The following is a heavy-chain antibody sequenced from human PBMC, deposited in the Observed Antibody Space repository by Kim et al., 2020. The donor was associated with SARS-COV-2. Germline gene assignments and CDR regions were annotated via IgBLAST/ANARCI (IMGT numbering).Heavy chain of an antibody. CDR3: AKYNIVVVPAAISRWFDP. Sequence: GGSLRLSCAASGFTFSSYAMSWVRQAPGKGLEWVSAISGSCGSTYYADSVKGRFTISRDNSKNTLYLQMNSLRAEDTAVYYCAKYNIVVVPAAISRWFDPWGQGTLVTVSS. V-gene: IGHV3-23*01. D-gene: IGHD2-2*02. CDR1: GFTFSSYA. J-gene: IGHJ5*02. CDR2: ISGSCGST.